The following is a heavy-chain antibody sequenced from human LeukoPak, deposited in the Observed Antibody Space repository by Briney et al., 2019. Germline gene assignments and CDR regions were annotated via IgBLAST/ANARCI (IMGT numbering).Heavy chain of an antibody. CDR2: TQFDGSKK. J-gene: IGHJ4*02. CDR1: GFIFSNYG. CDR3: AKDRSTYGYAGSVPDY. D-gene: IGHD5-18*01. V-gene: IGHV3-30*02. Sequence: GGSLRLSCAASGFIFSNYGMHWVRQAPGEGLEWVAFTQFDGSKKNYADSVKGRFTISRDNSKNMLYLQMSGLRAEDTAVYYCAKDRSTYGYAGSVPDYWGQGILVTVSS.